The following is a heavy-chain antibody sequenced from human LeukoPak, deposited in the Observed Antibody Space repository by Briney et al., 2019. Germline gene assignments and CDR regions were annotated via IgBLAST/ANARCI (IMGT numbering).Heavy chain of an antibody. V-gene: IGHV4-59*12. J-gene: IGHJ4*02. CDR2: IYYSGST. CDR3: AKDHRWADTAMVRYDY. D-gene: IGHD5-18*01. Sequence: SETLSLTCTVSGGSISSYYWSWIRQPPGKGLEWIGYIYYSGSTNYNPSLKSRVTISVDTSKNQFSLKLSSVTAADTAVYYCAKDHRWADTAMVRYDYWGQGTLVTVSS. CDR1: GGSISSYY.